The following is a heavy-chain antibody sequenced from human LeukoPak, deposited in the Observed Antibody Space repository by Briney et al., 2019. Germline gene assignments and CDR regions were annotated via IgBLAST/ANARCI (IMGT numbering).Heavy chain of an antibody. CDR3: AKDDVGPYYYDSSGPDY. Sequence: GGSLRLSCAASGFTFSSYAMSWVRQAPGKGLEWVSAISGSGGSTYYAGSVKGRFTISRDNSKNTLYLQMNSLRAEDTAVYYCAKDDVGPYYYDSSGPDYWGQGTLVTVSS. CDR2: ISGSGGST. V-gene: IGHV3-23*01. D-gene: IGHD3-22*01. J-gene: IGHJ4*02. CDR1: GFTFSSYA.